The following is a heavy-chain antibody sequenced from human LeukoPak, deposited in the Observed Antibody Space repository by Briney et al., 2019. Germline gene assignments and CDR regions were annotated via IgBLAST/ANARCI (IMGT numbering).Heavy chain of an antibody. J-gene: IGHJ4*02. Sequence: SETLSLTCAVYGGSFSGYYWSWIRQPPGKGLEWIGEINHSGSTNYNPSLKSRVTISVDTSKNQFSLKLSSVTAADTAVYYCARVPAIAAADSFDYWGQGTLVTVSS. CDR2: INHSGST. CDR3: ARVPAIAAADSFDY. D-gene: IGHD6-13*01. CDR1: GGSFSGYY. V-gene: IGHV4-34*01.